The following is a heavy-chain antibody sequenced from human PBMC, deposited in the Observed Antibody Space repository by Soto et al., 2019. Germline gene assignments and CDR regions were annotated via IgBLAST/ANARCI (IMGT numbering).Heavy chain of an antibody. Sequence: TSETLSLTCAVYGESFSRYYWNWIRQPPGKGLEWIGEINHSGNTNYNPSLKSRVAISVDTSKNQFSLKLSSVTAADTAIYYCARSTPSSSTLFDYWGQGTLVTVSS. CDR2: INHSGNT. J-gene: IGHJ4*02. CDR1: GESFSRYY. D-gene: IGHD6-6*01. V-gene: IGHV4-34*01. CDR3: ARSTPSSSTLFDY.